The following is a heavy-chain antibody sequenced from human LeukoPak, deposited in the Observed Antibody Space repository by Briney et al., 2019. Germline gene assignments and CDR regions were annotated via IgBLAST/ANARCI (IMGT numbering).Heavy chain of an antibody. J-gene: IGHJ4*02. CDR3: AKGDVPVVRGVTFDY. Sequence: GGSLRLSCAASGFTFSSYAMSWVRQAPGKGLEWVSAISGTGGSTYYADSVKGRFTISRDNSKNTLYLQMNSLRAEDTAVYYCAKGDVPVVRGVTFDYWGQGTLVTVSS. CDR2: ISGTGGST. D-gene: IGHD3-10*01. V-gene: IGHV3-23*01. CDR1: GFTFSSYA.